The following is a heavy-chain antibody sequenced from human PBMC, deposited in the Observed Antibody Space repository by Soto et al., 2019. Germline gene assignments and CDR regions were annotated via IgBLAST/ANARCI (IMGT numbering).Heavy chain of an antibody. CDR3: ARGKSGWLTFDY. D-gene: IGHD6-19*01. CDR1: GFTVSDTY. V-gene: IGHV3-53*02. Sequence: EVRLVETGGGLIQPGGSLRLSCAASGFTVSDTYMNWVRQAPGKGLEWVSVIYSGSATYYADPVKGRFTISRDNSKNTVFLQMSSLRVDDTDVYYCARGKSGWLTFDYWGQGILVTVSS. CDR2: IYSGSAT. J-gene: IGHJ4*02.